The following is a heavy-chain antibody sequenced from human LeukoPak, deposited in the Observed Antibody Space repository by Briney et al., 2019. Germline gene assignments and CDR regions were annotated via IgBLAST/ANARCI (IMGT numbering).Heavy chain of an antibody. V-gene: IGHV1-69*04. CDR1: GGTFSSYA. Sequence: GASVKVSCKASGGTFSSYAISWVRQAPGQGLEWMGRIIPILGIANYAQKFQGRVTITADKSTSTAYMELSSLRSEDTAVYYCARDLSGVNPFDYWGQGTLVTVSS. J-gene: IGHJ4*02. CDR3: ARDLSGVNPFDY. D-gene: IGHD2-8*01. CDR2: IIPILGIA.